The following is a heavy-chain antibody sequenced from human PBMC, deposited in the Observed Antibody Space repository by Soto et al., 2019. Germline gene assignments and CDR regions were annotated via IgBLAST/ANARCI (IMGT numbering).Heavy chain of an antibody. J-gene: IGHJ6*02. CDR1: GYTFSMSG. CDR3: AREGPRPYYYYGMDV. Sequence: QVQLVQSGAEVKKPGASVKVSCKSSGYTFSMSGISWVRQAPGQGLEWMGWISGYNGNTNYEQKFKDRVNLTTDAATNTAYMELRSLRADDTAVYYCAREGPRPYYYYGMDVWGQGTTVTVSS. CDR2: ISGYNGNT. V-gene: IGHV1-18*01.